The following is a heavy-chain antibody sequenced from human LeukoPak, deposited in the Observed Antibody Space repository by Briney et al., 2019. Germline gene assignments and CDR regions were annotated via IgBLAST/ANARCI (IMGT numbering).Heavy chain of an antibody. J-gene: IGHJ4*02. CDR3: ARDPHCSSSRCPFDY. V-gene: IGHV4-4*02. Sequence: SETLSLTCAVSAGSISSSDWWSWVRQPPGKGLQWIGYIYQTESPKYNASLQSRVTISLDRSKKQFSLKLTSVTAADTAVYYCARDPHCSSSRCPFDYWGQGALVTVSS. CDR1: AGSISSSDW. CDR2: IYQTESP. D-gene: IGHD2-2*01.